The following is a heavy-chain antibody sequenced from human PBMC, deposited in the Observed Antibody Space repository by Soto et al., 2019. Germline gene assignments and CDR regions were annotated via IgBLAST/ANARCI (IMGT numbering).Heavy chain of an antibody. D-gene: IGHD3-16*01. CDR1: GGSISSGDYY. CDR2: IYYSGST. V-gene: IGHV4-30-4*01. J-gene: IGHJ6*02. Sequence: SETLSLTCTVSGGSISSGDYYWSWIRQPPGKGLEWIGYIYYSGSTYYNPSLKSRVTISVDTSKNQFSLKLSSVTAADTAVYYCARWGTEEYYYGMDVWGQGTTVTVSS. CDR3: ARWGTEEYYYGMDV.